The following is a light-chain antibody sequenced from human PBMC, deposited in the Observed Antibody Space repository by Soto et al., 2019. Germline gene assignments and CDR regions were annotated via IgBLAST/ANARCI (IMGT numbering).Light chain of an antibody. Sequence: DIQMTQSPSTLSASVGDRVTITCRVSQSISSWLAWYQQKPGKAPKLLIYDASSLESGVPSRFSGSGSGTEFTLTISRLQPDDFATYYCQQYNSYSYTFGQGTKLEIK. V-gene: IGKV1-5*01. CDR3: QQYNSYSYT. J-gene: IGKJ2*01. CDR1: QSISSW. CDR2: DAS.